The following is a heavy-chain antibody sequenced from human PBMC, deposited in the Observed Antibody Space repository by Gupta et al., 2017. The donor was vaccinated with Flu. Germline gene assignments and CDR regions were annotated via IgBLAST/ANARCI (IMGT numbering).Heavy chain of an antibody. V-gene: IGHV4-34*01. D-gene: IGHD3-10*01. CDR3: ARGQVTMVRGVAKRKDAFDI. Sequence: QVQLQQWGAGLLKPSETLSLTCAVYGGSFSGYYWSWIRPPPGKGLEWIGEINHSGSTNYNPSLKSRVTISVDTSKNQFSLKLSSVTAADTAVYYCARGQVTMVRGVAKRKDAFDIWGQGTMVTVSS. CDR2: INHSGST. J-gene: IGHJ3*02. CDR1: GGSFSGYY.